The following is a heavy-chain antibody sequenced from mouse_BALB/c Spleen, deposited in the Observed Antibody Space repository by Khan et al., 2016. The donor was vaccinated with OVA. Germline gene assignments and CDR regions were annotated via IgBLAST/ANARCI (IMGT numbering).Heavy chain of an antibody. CDR1: GYTFTSYT. D-gene: IGHD2-14*01. CDR3: VRVGSYYRTDGWFAY. V-gene: IGHV1-4*01. Sequence: QVQLQQPGAELARPGASVKMSCKASGYTFTSYTIHWVKLRPGQGLEWIGYINPNNGYTNYNQKFRDKATLTADKSSTTVYMELSSLTSDDSAIYSWVRVGSYYRTDGWFAYWGQGTLVTVSA. J-gene: IGHJ3*01. CDR2: INPNNGYT.